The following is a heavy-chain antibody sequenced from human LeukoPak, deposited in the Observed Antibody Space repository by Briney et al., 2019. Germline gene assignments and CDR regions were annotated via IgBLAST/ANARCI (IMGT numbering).Heavy chain of an antibody. D-gene: IGHD3-22*01. CDR1: GYSISSGYY. J-gene: IGHJ2*01. Sequence: PSETLSLTCTVSGYSISSGYYWGWIRQPPGKGLEWIGSIYHSGSTYYNPSLKSRVTISVDTSKNQISLKLSSVTAADTAVYYCARVWREALLHYDSSGSDYWYFDLWGRGTLVTVSS. CDR2: IYHSGST. CDR3: ARVWREALLHYDSSGSDYWYFDL. V-gene: IGHV4-38-2*02.